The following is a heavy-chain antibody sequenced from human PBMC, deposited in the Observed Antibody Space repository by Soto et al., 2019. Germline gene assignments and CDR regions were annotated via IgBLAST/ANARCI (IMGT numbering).Heavy chain of an antibody. CDR2: INHSGST. D-gene: IGHD6-13*01. CDR3: ARARYSSPRYYYYMDV. CDR1: GGSFSGYY. Sequence: SETLSLTCAVYGGSFSGYYWSWIRQPPGKGLEWIGEINHSGSTNYNPSLKSRVTISVDTSKNQFSLKLSSVTAADTAVYYCARARYSSPRYYYYMDVWGKGTTVTVSS. J-gene: IGHJ6*03. V-gene: IGHV4-34*01.